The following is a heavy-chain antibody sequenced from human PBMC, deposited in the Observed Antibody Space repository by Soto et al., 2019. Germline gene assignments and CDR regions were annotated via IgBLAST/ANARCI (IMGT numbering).Heavy chain of an antibody. J-gene: IGHJ4*02. CDR2: INAGEGNT. Sequence: QVQLVQSGAEVKKPGDSVKVSCKASGYTFTSHAMHWVRQAPGQRLEWMGWINAGEGNTKYSQKFRGRVTLTRDTSASIAYMELSSLRSEDTAVYYCARGSGSHFPYFDHWGQGILVTVSS. CDR1: GYTFTSHA. D-gene: IGHD1-26*01. CDR3: ARGSGSHFPYFDH. V-gene: IGHV1-3*01.